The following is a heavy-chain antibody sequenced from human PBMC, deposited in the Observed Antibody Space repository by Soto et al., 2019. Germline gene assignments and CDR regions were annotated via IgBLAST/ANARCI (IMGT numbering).Heavy chain of an antibody. J-gene: IGHJ6*02. CDR1: GFSLTTGRMG. D-gene: IGHD2-2*01. Sequence: QVTLKESGPVLVKPTETLTLTCTVSGFSLTTGRMGVSWIRQPPGKALEWLAHIFSDAERSYSTSMQSRLTIPKDTSGSQVVLSMTNVDPVDTGTYSCVRMNADSYQFYYAMDVWGHGTTVTVSS. V-gene: IGHV2-26*01. CDR2: IFSDAER. CDR3: VRMNADSYQFYYAMDV.